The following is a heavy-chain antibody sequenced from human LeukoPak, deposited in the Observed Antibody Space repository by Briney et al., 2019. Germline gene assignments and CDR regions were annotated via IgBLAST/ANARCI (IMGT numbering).Heavy chain of an antibody. Sequence: GRSLRLSCAASGFTFNKCGMHWVRQGPGKGLEWVAAISYDGRKEDYADSVKGRFTISRDNSKNTLYLQMNSLRAEDTAVYYCARRAGAYSHPYDYWGQGTLVTVSS. CDR1: GFTFNKCG. V-gene: IGHV3-30*03. D-gene: IGHD4/OR15-4a*01. J-gene: IGHJ4*02. CDR3: ARRAGAYSHPYDY. CDR2: ISYDGRKE.